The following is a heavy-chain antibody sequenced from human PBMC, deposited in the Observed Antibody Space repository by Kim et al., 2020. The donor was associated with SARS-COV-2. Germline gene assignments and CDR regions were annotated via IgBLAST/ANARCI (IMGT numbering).Heavy chain of an antibody. CDR2: ISWDGGST. CDR1: GFTFDDYT. CDR3: ATGDSSGYPRYYYYGMDV. J-gene: IGHJ6*02. D-gene: IGHD3-22*01. Sequence: GGSLRLSCAASGFTFDDYTMHWVRQAPGKGLEWVSLISWDGGSTYYADSVKGRFTISRDNSKNSLYLQMNSLRTEDTALYYCATGDSSGYPRYYYYGMDVWGQGTTVTVSS. V-gene: IGHV3-43*01.